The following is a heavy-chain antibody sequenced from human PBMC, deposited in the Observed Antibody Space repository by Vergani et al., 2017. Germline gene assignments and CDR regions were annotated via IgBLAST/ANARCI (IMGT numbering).Heavy chain of an antibody. CDR2: ITYDGTQK. D-gene: IGHD1-1*01. V-gene: IGHV3-30*03. CDR1: GFTSSYYG. J-gene: IGHJ1*01. CDR3: ATKSCGTPGCQIGYFRE. Sequence: QVHLVESGGGVVQPGRSLRLSCGVSGFTSSYYGMHWVRQAPGKGLEWVALITYDGTQKYYADSVKGRFTISRDNSKSTLYLQMNSLRTEDTAVYYCATKSCGTPGCQIGYFREWGQGTLVTVSS.